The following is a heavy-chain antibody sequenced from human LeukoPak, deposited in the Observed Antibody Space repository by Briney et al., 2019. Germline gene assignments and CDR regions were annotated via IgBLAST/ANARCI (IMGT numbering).Heavy chain of an antibody. V-gene: IGHV1-2*02. CDR3: ARAPVGATDFDY. CDR1: GYTFTGYY. D-gene: IGHD1-26*01. Sequence: PRASVKVSCKASGYTFTGYYMHWVRQAPGQGLEWMGWINPNSGGTNYAQEFQGRVTMTRDTSISTAYMELSRLRSDDTAVYYCARAPVGATDFDYWGQGTLVTVSS. CDR2: INPNSGGT. J-gene: IGHJ4*02.